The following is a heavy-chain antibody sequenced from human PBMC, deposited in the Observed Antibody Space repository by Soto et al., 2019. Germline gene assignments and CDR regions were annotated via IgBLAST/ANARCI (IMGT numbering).Heavy chain of an antibody. V-gene: IGHV1-69*02. J-gene: IGHJ6*02. CDR1: GGTFSSYT. D-gene: IGHD3-10*01. CDR2: IIPILGIA. CDR3: ARFRSYYYGMDV. Sequence: ASVKVSCKASGGTFSSYTISWVRQAPGQGLEWMGRIIPILGIANYAQKFQGRVTITADKSTSTAYMELSSLRSEDTAVYYCARFRSYYYGMDVWGQGTTVTVSS.